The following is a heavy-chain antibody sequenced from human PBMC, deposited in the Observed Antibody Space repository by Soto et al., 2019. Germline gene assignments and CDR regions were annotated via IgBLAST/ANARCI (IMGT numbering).Heavy chain of an antibody. J-gene: IGHJ4*02. D-gene: IGHD2-2*01. Sequence: PGGSLRLSCAASGFTFNSYAMSWVRQAPGKGLEWVSITSGGGGTTYYADSVKGRFAISRDNSKNTLYLEMNSLRAEDTAVYFCAKKYHTTTSCFDYWGQGTLVTLSS. CDR2: TSGGGGTT. CDR3: AKKYHTTTSCFDY. CDR1: GFTFNSYA. V-gene: IGHV3-23*01.